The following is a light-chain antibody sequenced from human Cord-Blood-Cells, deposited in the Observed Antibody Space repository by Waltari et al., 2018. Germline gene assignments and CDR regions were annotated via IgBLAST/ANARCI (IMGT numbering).Light chain of an antibody. V-gene: IGLV2-8*01. CDR1: RSDVGGYNY. CDR2: EVS. Sequence: QSALTQPPSASGSPGQSVTISCTGTRSDVGGYNYASCYQQHPAKAPKLMIYEVSKRPSGVPDRFSGSKSGNTASLTVSGLQAEDEADYYCSSYAGSNNYVVFGGGTKLTVL. J-gene: IGLJ2*01. CDR3: SSYAGSNNYVV.